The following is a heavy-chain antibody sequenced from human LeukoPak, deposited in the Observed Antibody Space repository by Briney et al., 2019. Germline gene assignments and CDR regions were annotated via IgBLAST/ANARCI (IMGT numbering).Heavy chain of an antibody. V-gene: IGHV4-59*01. CDR2: IYYAGNT. D-gene: IGHD5-18*01. CDR3: ARGPGSPSGDNYGRPLDY. Sequence: SETLSLTCTLSGGSITNYSWSWIRQSPGKGLEYVGYIYYAGNTNYNPSLNSRVTISVDTSKKQFSLKLNSVTAADTAVYFCARGPGSPSGDNYGRPLDYWGQGTLVTVSS. CDR1: GGSITNYS. J-gene: IGHJ4*02.